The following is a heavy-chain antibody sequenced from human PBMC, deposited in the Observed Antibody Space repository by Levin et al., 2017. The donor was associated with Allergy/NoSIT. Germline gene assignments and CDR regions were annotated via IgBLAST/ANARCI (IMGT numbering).Heavy chain of an antibody. CDR3: ARDSHPTDSINLWYYYGMDV. CDR1: GFTFSSYA. J-gene: IGHJ6*02. D-gene: IGHD1-14*01. CDR2: ISYDGSNK. Sequence: GGSLRLSCAASGFTFSSYAMHWVRQAPGKGLEWVAVISYDGSNKYYADSVKGRFTISRDNSKNTLYLQMNSLRAEDTAVYYCARDSHPTDSINLWYYYGMDVWGQGTTVTVSS. V-gene: IGHV3-30-3*01.